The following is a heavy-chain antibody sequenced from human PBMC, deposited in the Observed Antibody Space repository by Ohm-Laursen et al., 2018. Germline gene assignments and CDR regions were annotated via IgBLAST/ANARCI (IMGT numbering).Heavy chain of an antibody. V-gene: IGHV4-4*07. CDR2: IYTSGST. D-gene: IGHD5-24*01. J-gene: IGHJ4*02. Sequence: GTLSLTRTVSGSSISDYYWSWIRQPAGKGLEWIGRIYTSGSTNYHPSLKSRVTMSVDTSKNQFSLKLTSMTAADTAVYYCARGHGYINFDYWGQGTLVTVSS. CDR1: GSSISDYY. CDR3: ARGHGYINFDY.